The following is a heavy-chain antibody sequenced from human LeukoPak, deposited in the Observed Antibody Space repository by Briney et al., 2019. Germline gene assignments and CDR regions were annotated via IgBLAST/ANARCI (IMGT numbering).Heavy chain of an antibody. V-gene: IGHV3-47*02. CDR1: GFAFSSYV. Sequence: PRGSLRLSCAASGFAFSSYVLHWVRRAPGKGPEWVSAIGTGGDTYYADSVMGRFTISRDNAKKSLYLQMNSLIAEDMAVYYCARGPHVVVVPAARKSQYNWFDPWGQGTLVTVSS. J-gene: IGHJ5*02. CDR3: ARGPHVVVVPAARKSQYNWFDP. CDR2: IGTGGDT. D-gene: IGHD2-2*01.